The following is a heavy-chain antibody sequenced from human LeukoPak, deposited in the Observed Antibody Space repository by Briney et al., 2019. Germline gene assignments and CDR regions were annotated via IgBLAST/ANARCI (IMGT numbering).Heavy chain of an antibody. CDR2: PSYGSHT. CDR1: SGSIRDKYY. V-gene: IGHV4-39*01. Sequence: SETLSLTCSVSSGSIRDKYYWGWIRQPPGKGLEWIASPSYGSHTYYTPSLESRVTISLDASRNQFSLQLRSETAADTAVYYCARHGGQNYYYGLGVWGQGTSVIVA. D-gene: IGHD3-16*01. J-gene: IGHJ6*02. CDR3: ARHGGQNYYYGLGV.